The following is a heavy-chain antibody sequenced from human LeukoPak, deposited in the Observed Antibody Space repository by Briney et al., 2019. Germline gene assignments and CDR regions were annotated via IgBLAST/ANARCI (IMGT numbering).Heavy chain of an antibody. CDR2: INPNSGGT. CDR1: GYTFTGYY. V-gene: IGHV1-2*02. Sequence: VASVKVSCKASGYTFTGYYMHWVRQAPGQGLEWMGWINPNSGGTNYAQKFQGRVTMTRDTSISTAYMELSRLRSDDTAVYYCARGGVSSSWYSGYWGQGTQVTVSS. J-gene: IGHJ4*02. D-gene: IGHD6-13*01. CDR3: ARGGVSSSWYSGY.